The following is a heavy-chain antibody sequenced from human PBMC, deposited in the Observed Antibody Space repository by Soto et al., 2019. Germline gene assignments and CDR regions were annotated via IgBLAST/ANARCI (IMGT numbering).Heavy chain of an antibody. V-gene: IGHV3-66*01. CDR2: IYTFGXT. CDR3: AARDY. Sequence: GGSLRLSCAASGLSFRRYYMSWVRQAPGKGLELVSVIYTFGXTAYXXXVXXXXXXXICGAKNTXXLXXXXXRDEDTAVYYCAARDYWGQGTLVTVSS. CDR1: GLSFRRYY. J-gene: IGHJ4*02.